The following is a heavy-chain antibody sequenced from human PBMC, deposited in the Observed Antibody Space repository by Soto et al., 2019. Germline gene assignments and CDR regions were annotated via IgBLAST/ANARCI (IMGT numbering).Heavy chain of an antibody. D-gene: IGHD2-15*01. CDR3: APLSVSLSGPYGIHV. Sequence: SETLSLTCSVSGYSVTSSDYYWAWIRQPPGKGLEWIGSMFYSGLTYYNPSLRSRVTLSVDTSKNQFSVRLNSVTAADTAVYYCAPLSVSLSGPYGIHVWGQGTTVTVSS. J-gene: IGHJ6*02. V-gene: IGHV4-39*01. CDR2: MFYSGLT. CDR1: GYSVTSSDYY.